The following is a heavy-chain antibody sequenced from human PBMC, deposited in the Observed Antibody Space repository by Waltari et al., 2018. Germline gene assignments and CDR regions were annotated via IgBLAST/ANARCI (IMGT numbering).Heavy chain of an antibody. CDR1: GFTFDDYA. Sequence: EVQLVESGGVVVQPGGSLRLSCAASGFTFDDYAMHWVRQAPGKGLEWVSLISWDGGSTYYADSVKGRFTISRDNSKNSLYLQMNSLRAEDTALYYCAKDKAATGYYYMDVWGKGTTVTVSS. D-gene: IGHD6-25*01. J-gene: IGHJ6*03. CDR2: ISWDGGST. V-gene: IGHV3-43D*04. CDR3: AKDKAATGYYYMDV.